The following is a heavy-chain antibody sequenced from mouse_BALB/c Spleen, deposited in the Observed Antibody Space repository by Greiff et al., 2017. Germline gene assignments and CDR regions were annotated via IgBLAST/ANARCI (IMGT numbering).Heavy chain of an antibody. CDR1: GYTFTSYT. V-gene: IGHV1-4*01. CDR2: INPSSGYT. CDR3: ARIYYRYDDGSYWYFDV. D-gene: IGHD2-14*01. Sequence: VQLQQSGAELARPGASVKMSCKASGYTFTSYTMHWVKQRPGQGLEWIGYINPSSGYTNYNQKFKDKATLTADKSSSTAYMQLSSLTSEDFAVYYCARIYYRYDDGSYWYFDVWGAGTTVTVSS. J-gene: IGHJ1*01.